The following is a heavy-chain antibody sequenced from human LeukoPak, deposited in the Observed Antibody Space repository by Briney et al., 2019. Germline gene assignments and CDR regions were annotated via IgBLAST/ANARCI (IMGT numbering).Heavy chain of an antibody. J-gene: IGHJ4*02. D-gene: IGHD5-18*01. CDR1: GYTFTTYG. CDR3: ARQYRFNYFDY. Sequence: ASVKVSCKASGYTFTTYGITWVRQAPGQGLEWMGWISGYNGKTNYAQKFQGRVTMTTDTSTNTAYMELRSLRSDDTAVYYCARQYRFNYFDYWGQGSLATVSS. CDR2: ISGYNGKT. V-gene: IGHV1-18*01.